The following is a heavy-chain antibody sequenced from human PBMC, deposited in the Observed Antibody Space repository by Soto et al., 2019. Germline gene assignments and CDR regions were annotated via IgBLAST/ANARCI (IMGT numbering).Heavy chain of an antibody. J-gene: IGHJ4*02. V-gene: IGHV3-23*01. CDR3: AKDRRLAAAGYYFDY. CDR2: ISGSGGST. Sequence: PGGSLRLSCAASGFTFSSYAMSWVRQAPGKGLEWVSAISGSGGSTYYADSVKDRFTISRDNSKNTLYLQMNSLRAEDTAVYYCAKDRRLAAAGYYFDYWGQGTLVTVSS. CDR1: GFTFSSYA. D-gene: IGHD6-13*01.